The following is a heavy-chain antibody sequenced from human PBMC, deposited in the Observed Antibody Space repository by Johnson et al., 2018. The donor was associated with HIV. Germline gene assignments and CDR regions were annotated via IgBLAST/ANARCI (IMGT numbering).Heavy chain of an antibody. CDR2: IKSKTDGGTT. D-gene: IGHD1-26*01. CDR1: GFTFRNAW. Sequence: VQLVESGGGLVKPGGSLRLSCAASGFTFRNAWMNWVRQAPGEGLEWVGRIKSKTDGGTTDYATSVKGRFTVSRDDSKNSLYLQMNSLKTEDTAMYYCVRVKPGGAFDIWGQGTMVTVSS. CDR3: VRVKPGGAFDI. J-gene: IGHJ3*02. V-gene: IGHV3-15*01.